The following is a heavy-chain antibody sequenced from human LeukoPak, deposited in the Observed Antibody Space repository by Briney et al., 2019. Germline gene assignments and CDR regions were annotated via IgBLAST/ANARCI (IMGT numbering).Heavy chain of an antibody. CDR2: ISSSGSYI. CDR3: ARDLAAAGTDY. Sequence: GGSLRLSCAASGVTFSSYSMNWVRQAPGKGLEWVSSISSSGSYIYYADSVKGRFTISRDNAKNSLYLQMNSLRAEDTAVYYCARDLAAAGTDYWGQGTLVTVSS. J-gene: IGHJ4*02. V-gene: IGHV3-21*03. CDR1: GVTFSSYS. D-gene: IGHD6-13*01.